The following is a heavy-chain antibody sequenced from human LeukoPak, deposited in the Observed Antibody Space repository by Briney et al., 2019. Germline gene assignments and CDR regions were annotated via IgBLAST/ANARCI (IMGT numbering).Heavy chain of an antibody. V-gene: IGHV3-48*04. J-gene: IGHJ4*02. CDR3: ARDGYCSGSSCYSTTDY. CDR2: ISSSSSTI. D-gene: IGHD2-15*01. Sequence: GGSLRLSCAASGFTFSSSAMNWVRQAPGKGLEWVSYISSSSSTIYYADSVKGRFTISRDNAKNSLYLQMNSLRAEDTAVYYCARDGYCSGSSCYSTTDYWGQGTLVTVSS. CDR1: GFTFSSSA.